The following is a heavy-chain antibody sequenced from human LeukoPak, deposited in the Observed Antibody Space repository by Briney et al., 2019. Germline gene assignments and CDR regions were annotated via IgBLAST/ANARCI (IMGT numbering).Heavy chain of an antibody. CDR1: GFTVSSNY. J-gene: IGHJ4*02. V-gene: IGHV3-66*01. D-gene: IGHD5-24*01. CDR3: ARDLWLQSHDY. CDR2: IYSGGST. Sequence: GGSLRLSCAASGFTVSSNYMSWVRQAPGKGLEWVSIIYSGGSTYYADSVKGRFTISRDNSKNTLYLQMNSLRAEDTAVYYCARDLWLQSHDYWGQGTLVTVSS.